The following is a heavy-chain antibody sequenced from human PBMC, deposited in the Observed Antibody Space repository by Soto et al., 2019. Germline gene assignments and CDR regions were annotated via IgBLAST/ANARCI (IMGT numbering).Heavy chain of an antibody. CDR2: ISSGGTYT. CDR1: GFTFSNYA. CDR3: AKESNGYNYGFYTYFDY. D-gene: IGHD5-18*01. V-gene: IGHV3-23*01. Sequence: GGSLRLSCAASGFTFSNYAMTWVRQAPGKGLEWVSAISSGGTYTDYADSVKGRFTLSRDNSKNMVYLQMNSLRAEDTAVYHCAKESNGYNYGFYTYFDYWGQGTLVTVSS. J-gene: IGHJ4*02.